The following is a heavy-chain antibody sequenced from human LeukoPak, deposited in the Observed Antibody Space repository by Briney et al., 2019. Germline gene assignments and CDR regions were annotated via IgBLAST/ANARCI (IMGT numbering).Heavy chain of an antibody. CDR2: ISSSGSTI. D-gene: IGHD3-10*01. CDR1: GFTFSDYY. Sequence: GGSLRLSCAASGFTFSDYYMSWIRQAPGKGLEWVSYISSSGSTIYYADSVKGRFTISRDNAKNSLYLQMNSLRAEDTAVYYCAGGYYYGSGSYYPSYYYYGMDVWGQGTTVTVSS. J-gene: IGHJ6*02. V-gene: IGHV3-11*01. CDR3: AGGYYYGSGSYYPSYYYYGMDV.